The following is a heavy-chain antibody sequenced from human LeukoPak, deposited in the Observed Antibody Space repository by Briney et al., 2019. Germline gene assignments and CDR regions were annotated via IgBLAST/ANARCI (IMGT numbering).Heavy chain of an antibody. V-gene: IGHV3-7*01. CDR3: ARVEVSMVRGLTRSWFDP. CDR2: INQDGSEK. D-gene: IGHD3-10*01. CDR1: GFTFSSYW. J-gene: IGHJ5*02. Sequence: GGSLRLSCAASGFTFSSYWMSWVRQAPGKGLEWVVNINQDGSEKYYVDSVKGRFTISRDNAKNSLYLQMNSLRAEDTAVYYCARVEVSMVRGLTRSWFDPWGQGTLVTVSS.